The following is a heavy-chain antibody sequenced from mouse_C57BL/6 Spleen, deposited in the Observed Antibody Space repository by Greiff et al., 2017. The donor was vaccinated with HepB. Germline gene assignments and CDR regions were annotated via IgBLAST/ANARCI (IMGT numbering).Heavy chain of an antibody. J-gene: IGHJ1*03. CDR1: GYTFTDYN. D-gene: IGHD1-3*01. CDR2: INPNNGGT. Sequence: VQLKESGPELVKPGASVKIPCKASGYTFTDYNMDWVKQSHGKSLEWIGDINPNNGGTIYNQKFKGKATLTVDKSSSTAYMELRSLTSEDTAVYYCARALSGWYFDVWGTGTTVTVSS. V-gene: IGHV1-18*01. CDR3: ARALSGWYFDV.